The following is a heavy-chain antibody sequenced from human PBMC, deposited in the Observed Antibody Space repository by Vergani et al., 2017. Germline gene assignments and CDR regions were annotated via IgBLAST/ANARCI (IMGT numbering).Heavy chain of an antibody. CDR1: GFTFSSYA. V-gene: IGHV3-30-3*01. J-gene: IGHJ4*02. D-gene: IGHD3-10*01. CDR2: ISYDGSNK. CDR3: ARGDRNYYGSGSY. Sequence: QVQLVESGGGVVQPGRSLRLSCAASGFTFSSYAMHWVRQAPGKGLEWVAVISYDGSNKYYADSVKGRFTISRDNSKNTLYLQMNSLRAEDTAVYYCARGDRNYYGSGSYWGQGTLVIVSA.